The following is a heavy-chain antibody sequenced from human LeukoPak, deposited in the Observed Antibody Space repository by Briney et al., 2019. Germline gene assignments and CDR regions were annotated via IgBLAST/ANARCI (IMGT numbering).Heavy chain of an antibody. CDR2: ISWNSGSI. CDR1: GFTFDDYA. D-gene: IGHD6-13*01. V-gene: IGHV3-9*01. CDR3: ARDISSRWYDL. J-gene: IGHJ5*02. Sequence: PGRSLRLSCAASGFTFDDYAMHWVRQAPGKGLEWVSGISWNSGSIGYADSVKGRFTISRDNAKNSLYLQMNSLRAEDTAVYYCARDISSRWYDLWGQGTLVTVSP.